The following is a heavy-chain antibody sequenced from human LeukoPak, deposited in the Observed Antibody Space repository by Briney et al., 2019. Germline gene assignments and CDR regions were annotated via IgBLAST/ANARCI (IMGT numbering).Heavy chain of an antibody. CDR2: INHSGST. CDR3: ARGKEDIVVVVAATRTTREFDP. D-gene: IGHD2-15*01. V-gene: IGHV4-34*01. J-gene: IGHJ5*02. Sequence: SETLSLTCAVYGGSFNGYYWSWIRQPPGKGLEWIGEINHSGSTNYNPSLKSRVTISVDTSKNQFSLKLSSVTAADTAVYYCARGKEDIVVVVAATRTTREFDPWGQGTLVTVSS. CDR1: GGSFNGYY.